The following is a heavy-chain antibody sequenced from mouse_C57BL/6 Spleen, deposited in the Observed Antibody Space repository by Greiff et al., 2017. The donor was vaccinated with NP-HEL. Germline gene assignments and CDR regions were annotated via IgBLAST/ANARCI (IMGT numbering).Heavy chain of an antibody. D-gene: IGHD3-1*01. CDR3: ARAGSRPAWFAY. V-gene: IGHV1-69*01. CDR1: GYTFTSYW. J-gene: IGHJ3*01. Sequence: QVQLQQPGAELVMPGASVKLSCKASGYTFTSYWMHWVKQRPGQGLEWIGEIDPSDSYTNYNQKFKGKSTLTVDKSSSTAYMQLSSLTSEGSAVYYCARAGSRPAWFAYWGQGSLVSVSA. CDR2: IDPSDSYT.